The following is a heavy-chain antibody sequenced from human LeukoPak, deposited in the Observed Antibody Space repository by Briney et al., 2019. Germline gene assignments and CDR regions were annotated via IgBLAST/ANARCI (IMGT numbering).Heavy chain of an antibody. Sequence: ETLXLXXIVSGGSISTYYWNWIRQSPGKGLEWIGYIYYSGRTNYNLSLKSRVTISIDTSKNQFSLKLKSVTPADTAVYYCTRATHLVMIDYWGQGTLVTVSS. CDR2: IYYSGRT. D-gene: IGHD4-23*01. J-gene: IGHJ4*02. V-gene: IGHV4-59*13. CDR1: GGSISTYY. CDR3: TRATHLVMIDY.